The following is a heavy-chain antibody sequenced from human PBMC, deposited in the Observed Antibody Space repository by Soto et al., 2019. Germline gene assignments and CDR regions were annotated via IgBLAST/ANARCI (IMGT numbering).Heavy chain of an antibody. CDR2: ISYDGSNK. D-gene: IGHD3-3*01. CDR3: ARDKRDLRFLEWSYYFDY. V-gene: IGHV3-30-3*01. J-gene: IGHJ4*02. Sequence: PGGSLRLSCAASGFTFSSYAMHWVRPAPGKGLEWVAVISYDGSNKYYADSVKGRFTISRDNSKNTLYLKLNSLRAEDTAVYYFARDKRDLRFLEWSYYFDYWGQGTLVTVSS. CDR1: GFTFSSYA.